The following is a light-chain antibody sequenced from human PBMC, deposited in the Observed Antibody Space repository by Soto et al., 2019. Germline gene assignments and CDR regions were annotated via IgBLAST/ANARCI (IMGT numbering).Light chain of an antibody. V-gene: IGLV1-40*01. CDR2: GNN. CDR1: SSNIGAGYV. CDR3: QSYGSSLSVV. J-gene: IGLJ2*01. Sequence: QSVLTQPPSVSGAPGQTVTISCTGSSSNIGAGYVVHWYQQLPGTAPKLLIYGNNNRPSGVPYRFSGSKSGTSASLAITGLQAEDEGDYYCQSYGSSLSVVFGGGTKVTVL.